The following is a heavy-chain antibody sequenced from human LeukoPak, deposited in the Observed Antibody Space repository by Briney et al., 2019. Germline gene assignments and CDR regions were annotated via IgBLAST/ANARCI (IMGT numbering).Heavy chain of an antibody. CDR3: AREGEYYYDSSGPTNI. D-gene: IGHD3-22*01. Sequence: ASVTVSCKASGYTFTIYAMNWVRQAPGQGLEWMGWINTNTGNPTYAQGFTGRFVFSLDTSVSTAYLQISSLKAEDTAVYYCAREGEYYYDSSGPTNIWGQGTMVTVSS. V-gene: IGHV7-4-1*02. J-gene: IGHJ3*02. CDR2: INTNTGNP. CDR1: GYTFTIYA.